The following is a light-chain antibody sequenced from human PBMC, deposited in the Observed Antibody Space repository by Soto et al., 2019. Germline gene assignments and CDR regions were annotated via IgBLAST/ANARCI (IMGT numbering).Light chain of an antibody. Sequence: DIQLTQSPSFLSASVGDRVTITCRASQIVSNVLAWFQQKPGKGPELLIYDVSNLQSGVPSRFSGSGSGTEFTLTISSLQPDDFAVYYCQQYYRYPWTFGQGTQVEIK. CDR3: QQYYRYPWT. CDR1: QIVSNV. J-gene: IGKJ1*01. CDR2: DVS. V-gene: IGKV1-5*01.